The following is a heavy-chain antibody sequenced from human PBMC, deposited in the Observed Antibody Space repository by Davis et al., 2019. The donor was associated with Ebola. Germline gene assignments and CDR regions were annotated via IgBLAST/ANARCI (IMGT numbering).Heavy chain of an antibody. CDR1: GFTFNTYA. J-gene: IGHJ4*02. V-gene: IGHV3-30*03. CDR3: ARDPLAVAGRNYFDY. CDR2: ISYYDGINQ. Sequence: GESLKISCVAPGFTFNTYAMHWVRQAPGKGLDWVAVISYYDGINQKYADSVKGRFTISRDNSKNRLYLQMNSLRLEDTAVYYCARDPLAVAGRNYFDYWGQGTLVTVSS. D-gene: IGHD6-19*01.